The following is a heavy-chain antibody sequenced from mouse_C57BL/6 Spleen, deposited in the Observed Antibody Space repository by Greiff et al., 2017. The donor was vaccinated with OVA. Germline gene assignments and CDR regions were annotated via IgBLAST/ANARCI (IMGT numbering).Heavy chain of an antibody. CDR1: GFSLTSYG. CDR3: ARNEGDGYDWFAY. CDR2: IWSGGST. D-gene: IGHD2-2*01. V-gene: IGHV2-2*01. J-gene: IGHJ3*01. Sequence: QVQLQQSGPGLVQPSQSLSITCTVSGFSLTSYGVHWVRQSPGKGLEWLGVIWSGGSTDYNAAFISRLSISKDNSKSQVFFKMNSLQADDTAIYYCARNEGDGYDWFAYWGQGTLVTVSA.